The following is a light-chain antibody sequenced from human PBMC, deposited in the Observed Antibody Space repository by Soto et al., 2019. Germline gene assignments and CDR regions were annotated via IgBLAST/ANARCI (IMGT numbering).Light chain of an antibody. Sequence: QSALTQPASVSGSPGQSVTISCTGTSSDFGSYKFVSWYQHHPGKVPKVIIYETSKRPSGVSDRFYGSKSGNTASLTISGLQAEDEADYYCFSFTSTNNHVFGSGKKVTV. CDR3: FSFTSTNNHV. CDR2: ETS. V-gene: IGLV2-23*01. J-gene: IGLJ1*01. CDR1: SSDFGSYKF.